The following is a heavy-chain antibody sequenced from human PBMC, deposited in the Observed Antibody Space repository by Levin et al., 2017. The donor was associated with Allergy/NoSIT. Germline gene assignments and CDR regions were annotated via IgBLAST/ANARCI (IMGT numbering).Heavy chain of an antibody. V-gene: IGHV4-31*02. Sequence: RSQTLSLPCSVSGGSISSADYYWNWIRQHSGKGLEWIGSIYYSGIIHYNPSLKSRVTVSLDTSKNQFFLKLNSVTAADTAVYYCAREAAGIGHREIDYWGQGTLVTVSS. D-gene: IGHD6-25*01. J-gene: IGHJ4*02. CDR3: AREAAGIGHREIDY. CDR2: IYYSGII. CDR1: GGSISSADYY.